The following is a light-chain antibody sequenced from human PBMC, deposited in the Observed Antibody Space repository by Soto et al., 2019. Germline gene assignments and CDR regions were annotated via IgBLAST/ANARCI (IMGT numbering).Light chain of an antibody. CDR2: KDN. CDR1: TSNIGSHF. J-gene: IGLJ2*01. CDR3: ATWDDSLSCPV. V-gene: IGLV1-47*01. Sequence: QSVLTQPTSASGTPGQTVTISCSGSTSNIGSHFVYWYQQLPGTAPKLLIDKDNRRPSGVPERFSGSKSGTSASLAIRGLRSEDEADYHCATWDDSLSCPVFGGGTKVTVL.